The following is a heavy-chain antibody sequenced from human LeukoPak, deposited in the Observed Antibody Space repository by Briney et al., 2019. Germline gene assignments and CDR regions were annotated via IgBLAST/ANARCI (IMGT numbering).Heavy chain of an antibody. CDR1: GGSIISSTYY. CDR3: AGLFGYDQVDS. V-gene: IGHV4-39*01. CDR2: IRDSGST. J-gene: IGHJ4*02. D-gene: IGHD3-3*01. Sequence: RASDTLSLTCTVSGGSIISSTYYWGWIRQPPGKGLEWIGAIRDSGSTYYNPSLKRRVTISVDTSKNQFSLEMSSVTAADTAVYYCAGLFGYDQVDSWGQGTLVTVSS.